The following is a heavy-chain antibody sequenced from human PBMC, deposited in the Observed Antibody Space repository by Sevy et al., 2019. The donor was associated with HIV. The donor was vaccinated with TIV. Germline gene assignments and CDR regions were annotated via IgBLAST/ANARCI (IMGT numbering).Heavy chain of an antibody. CDR1: GYIFKNHD. J-gene: IGHJ4*02. V-gene: IGHV1-18*01. CDR2: IRTYNGDT. D-gene: IGHD2-8*01. Sequence: ASVKVTCKASGYIFKNHDITWVRQAPGQGLEWMGCIRTYNGDTQYAQNFQGRVIMTTDTSKSTAYLDVRSLRSDDTAVYYCARGRATNGGTFYFDLWAQGTLVTVSS. CDR3: ARGRATNGGTFYFDL.